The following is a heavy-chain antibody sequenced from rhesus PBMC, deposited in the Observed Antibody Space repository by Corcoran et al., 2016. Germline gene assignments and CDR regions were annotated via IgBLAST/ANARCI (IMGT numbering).Heavy chain of an antibody. D-gene: IGHD1-14*01. CDR3: ARQRRNAFDF. V-gene: IGHV4S14*01. Sequence: QVQLQESGPGVVKPSENLSLTCAVPGGSISESYRWSWIRAPPGKGLEWNGYIYGSSGSNYLNPSLKSRVTLSVDTSKNQFSLKLSSVTAADTAVYYCARQRRNAFDFWGQGLRVTVSS. CDR1: GGSISESYR. J-gene: IGHJ3*01. CDR2: IYGSSGSN.